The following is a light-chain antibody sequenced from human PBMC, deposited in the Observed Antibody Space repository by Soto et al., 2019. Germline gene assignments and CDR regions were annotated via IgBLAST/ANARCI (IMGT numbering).Light chain of an antibody. CDR3: QKFNAVPT. J-gene: IGKJ4*01. CDR2: AAS. V-gene: IGKV1-27*01. Sequence: DIQMTQSPSSLSASVGDRVTITCRASQAINNYLAWYQQKPGKVPTLLISAASTLQSGVPSRFSVSGSGTDLTLTISSLQPEDVATYYCQKFNAVPTFGGGTKVVI. CDR1: QAINNY.